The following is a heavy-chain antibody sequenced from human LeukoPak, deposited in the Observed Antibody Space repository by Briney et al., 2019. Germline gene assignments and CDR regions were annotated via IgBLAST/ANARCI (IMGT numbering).Heavy chain of an antibody. Sequence: ASVKVSCKASGGTFSSYAISWVRQAPGQGLEWMGRIIPIFGTANYAQKFQGRVTITTDESTSTAYMELSSQRSEDTAVYYCARERRYYDSSGYQDLEYFQHWGQGTLVTVSS. CDR3: ARERRYYDSSGYQDLEYFQH. V-gene: IGHV1-69*05. CDR1: GGTFSSYA. D-gene: IGHD3-22*01. J-gene: IGHJ1*01. CDR2: IIPIFGTA.